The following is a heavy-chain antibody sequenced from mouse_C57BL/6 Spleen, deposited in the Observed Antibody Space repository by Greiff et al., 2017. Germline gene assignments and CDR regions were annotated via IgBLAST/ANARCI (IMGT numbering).Heavy chain of an antibody. J-gene: IGHJ3*01. D-gene: IGHD2-1*01. Sequence: VQLQESGAELVKPGASVKLSCKASGYTFTSYWMHWVKQRPGQGLEWIGMIHPNSGSTNYNEKFKSKATLTVDKSSSTAYMQLSSLTSEDSAVYYCARGGGDSRNPFAYWGQGTLVTVSA. CDR3: ARGGGDSRNPFAY. CDR1: GYTFTSYW. CDR2: IHPNSGST. V-gene: IGHV1-64*01.